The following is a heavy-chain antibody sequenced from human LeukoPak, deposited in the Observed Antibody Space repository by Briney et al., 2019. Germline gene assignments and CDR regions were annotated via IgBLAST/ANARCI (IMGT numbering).Heavy chain of an antibody. V-gene: IGHV3-23*01. Sequence: PGGSLRLLCRVSGFPYRKYDMICLRQAPGKGLEWVSTISGNGGSTYYADSVKGRFTISRDNSKSMVYLQMDSLRAEDTATYYSAKLTSSRDYWGQGTLVTISS. D-gene: IGHD2-2*01. CDR3: AKLTSSRDY. CDR1: GFPYRKYD. J-gene: IGHJ4*02. CDR2: ISGNGGST.